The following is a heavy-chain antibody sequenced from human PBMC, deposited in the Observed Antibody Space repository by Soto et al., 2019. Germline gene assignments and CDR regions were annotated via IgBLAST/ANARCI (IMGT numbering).Heavy chain of an antibody. D-gene: IGHD1-1*01. CDR2: IYYSGNT. V-gene: IGHV4-38-2*01. Sequence: SETLSLTCAVSGYSIRRGYNWGWIRQPPGKGLEWIGYIYYSGNTYYNPSLQSRVLISIDMSRNHFSLKLNSVTAADAAVYYCARGSTMTLYGLDVWGQGTTVTVSS. CDR1: GYSIRRGYN. CDR3: ARGSTMTLYGLDV. J-gene: IGHJ6*02.